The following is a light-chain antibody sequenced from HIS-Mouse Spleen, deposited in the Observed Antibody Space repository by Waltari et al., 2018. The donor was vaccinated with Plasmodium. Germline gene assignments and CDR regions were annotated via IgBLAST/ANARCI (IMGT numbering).Light chain of an antibody. CDR1: SLRSYY. V-gene: IGLV3-19*01. CDR2: GKN. Sequence: SSELTQDPAVSVALGQTVRITCQGDSLRSYYASWYQQKPGQAPVLVLYGKNNRPSGIPDRFAGSSSGNTASLTITGAQAEDEADYYCNSRDSSGNHLWVFGGGTKLTVL. J-gene: IGLJ3*02. CDR3: NSRDSSGNHLWV.